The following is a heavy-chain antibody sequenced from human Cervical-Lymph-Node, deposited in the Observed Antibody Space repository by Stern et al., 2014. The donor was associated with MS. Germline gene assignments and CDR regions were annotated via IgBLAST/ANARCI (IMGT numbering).Heavy chain of an antibody. J-gene: IGHJ4*02. CDR2: IYPGDSET. V-gene: IGHV5-51*03. D-gene: IGHD5-24*01. CDR1: GYKFTNNW. CDR3: ARRGHGYMGIDY. Sequence: VQLVQSGAEVKKPGESLRISCEVSGYKFTNNWIGWVRQMPGKGLEWMGIIYPGDSETRYSPSFQGQVTILVDKSNTTAYLQWSSLKASDTALYYCARRGHGYMGIDYWGQGTPVTVFS.